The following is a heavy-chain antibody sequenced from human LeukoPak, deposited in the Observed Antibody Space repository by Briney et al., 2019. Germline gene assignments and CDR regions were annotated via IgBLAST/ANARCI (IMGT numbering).Heavy chain of an antibody. CDR2: INHSGST. CDR3: ARDSYGFDY. CDR1: GDSISSSTYY. J-gene: IGHJ4*02. D-gene: IGHD5-18*01. V-gene: IGHV4-39*07. Sequence: SETLSLTCTVSGDSISSSTYYWGWIRQPPGKGLEWIGEINHSGSTNYNPSLKSRVTISVDTSKNQFSLKLSSVTAADTAVYYCARDSYGFDYWGQGTLVTVSS.